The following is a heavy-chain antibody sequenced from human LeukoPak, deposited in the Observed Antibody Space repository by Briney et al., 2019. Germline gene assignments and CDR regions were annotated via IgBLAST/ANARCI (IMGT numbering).Heavy chain of an antibody. CDR2: IYYSGST. J-gene: IGHJ4*02. CDR1: GGSFSSYS. V-gene: IGHV4-59*12. D-gene: IGHD3-10*01. Sequence: SETLCLTCTASGGSFSSYSWSWIRQPPGKGLEWIGYIYYSGSTNYNPSLKSRVTISVDTSKNQFSLKLSSVTAADTAVYYCASLNGSGSYLDYWGQGTLVTVSS. CDR3: ASLNGSGSYLDY.